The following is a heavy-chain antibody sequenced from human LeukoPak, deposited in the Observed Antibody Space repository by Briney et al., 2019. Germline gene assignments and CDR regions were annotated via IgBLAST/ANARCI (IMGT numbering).Heavy chain of an antibody. CDR3: ARAQVRGSYYDAFDI. J-gene: IGHJ3*02. D-gene: IGHD3-16*01. V-gene: IGHV3-7*01. CDR1: GFTFSSYW. Sequence: GGSLRLSCAASGFTFSSYWMSWVRQAPGKGLEWVANIKQDGSEKYYVDSVKGRFTISRDNAKNSLYLQMNSLRAEDTAVYYCARAQVRGSYYDAFDIWGQGTMVTVSS. CDR2: IKQDGSEK.